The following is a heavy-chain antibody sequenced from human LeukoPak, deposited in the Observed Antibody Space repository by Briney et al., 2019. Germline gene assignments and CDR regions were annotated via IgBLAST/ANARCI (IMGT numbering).Heavy chain of an antibody. CDR2: ISSSSSYI. Sequence: PGGSLRLSCAASGFTFSSYSMNWVRQAPGKGLEWVSSISSSSSYIYYADSVKRRFTISRDNAKNSLYLQVNSLRAEDTAVYYCARVPVVAATHYMDVWGKGTTVTVSS. CDR3: ARVPVVAATHYMDV. J-gene: IGHJ6*03. V-gene: IGHV3-21*01. CDR1: GFTFSSYS. D-gene: IGHD2-15*01.